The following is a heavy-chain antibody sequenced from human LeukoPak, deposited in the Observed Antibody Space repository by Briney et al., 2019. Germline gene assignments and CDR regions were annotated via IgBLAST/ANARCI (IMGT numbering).Heavy chain of an antibody. Sequence: PGGSLRLSCAASGFTFSRYYMHWVRQAPGKGLEWVSGISWNSCSIGYADSVKGRFTISRDNAKNSLYLQMNSLRAEDTALYYCAKTVDTAMVRYFDYWGQGTLVTVSS. CDR2: ISWNSCSI. CDR3: AKTVDTAMVRYFDY. D-gene: IGHD5-18*01. J-gene: IGHJ4*02. V-gene: IGHV3-9*01. CDR1: GFTFSRYY.